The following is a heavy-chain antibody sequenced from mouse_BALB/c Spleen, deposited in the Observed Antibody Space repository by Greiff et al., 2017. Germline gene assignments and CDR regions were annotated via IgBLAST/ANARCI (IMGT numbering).Heavy chain of an antibody. CDR2: ISSGGSYT. V-gene: IGHV5-6*01. Sequence: VQLQQSGGDLVKPGGSLKLSCAASGFTFSSYGMSWVRQTPDKRLEWVATISSGGSYTYYPDSVKGRFTISRDNAKNTLYLQMSSLKSEDTARYYCARQRYYFDYWGQGTTLTVSS. J-gene: IGHJ2*01. CDR1: GFTFSSYG. CDR3: ARQRYYFDY.